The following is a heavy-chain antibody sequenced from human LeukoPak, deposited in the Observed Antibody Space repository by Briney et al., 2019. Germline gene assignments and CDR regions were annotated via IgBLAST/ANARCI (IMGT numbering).Heavy chain of an antibody. J-gene: IGHJ4*02. Sequence: GASVTVSFKASGSIFTDYYFHWVRQAPGPGHERVCWFNPLSGGTNYAQKFRGRVTMTRDTSIAKIYMDLSSLVSDDTAVYYCARGHDNTGYNYFDQWGQGTLVTVSS. D-gene: IGHD5-18*01. CDR2: FNPLSGGT. CDR3: ARGHDNTGYNYFDQ. CDR1: GSIFTDYY. V-gene: IGHV1-2*02.